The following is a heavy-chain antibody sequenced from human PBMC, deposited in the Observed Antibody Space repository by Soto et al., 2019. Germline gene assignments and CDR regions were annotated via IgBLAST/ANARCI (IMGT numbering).Heavy chain of an antibody. CDR1: GGTFSSHS. V-gene: IGHV1-69*01. D-gene: IGHD2-15*01. J-gene: IGHJ4*02. CDR2: IIPMFGTP. CDR3: ARELDVGDGDSCGIFDL. Sequence: QVQLVQSGAEVKKPGSSVSVSCKASGGTFSSHSFTWVRQAPGQGLEWMGGIIPMFGTPNYAQKFQGRLTITAESGTSYMELRSLRAEDTAVFFCARELDVGDGDSCGIFDLWGQGTLVTVSS.